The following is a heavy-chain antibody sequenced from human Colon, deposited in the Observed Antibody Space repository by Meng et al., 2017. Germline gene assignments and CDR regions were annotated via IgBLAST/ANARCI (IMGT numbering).Heavy chain of an antibody. J-gene: IGHJ5*02. D-gene: IGHD4-17*01. CDR1: GFSLSDYW. CDR3: ASLSPPVTEKWIDL. CDR2: ISGDGGSV. Sequence: GESLKISCAASGFSLSDYWMNWVRQVPGKGLEWVSRISGDGGSVSYADSVRGRFTISRDISKNTLYLQMNDLRADDTAVYYCASLSPPVTEKWIDLWGQGTLVTVSS. V-gene: IGHV3-74*01.